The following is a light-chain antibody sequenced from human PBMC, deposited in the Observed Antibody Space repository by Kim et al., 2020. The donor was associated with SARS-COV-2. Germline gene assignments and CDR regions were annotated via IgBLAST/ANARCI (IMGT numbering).Light chain of an antibody. V-gene: IGKV1-8*01. CDR3: QQYYSYWT. CDR2: AAS. Sequence: TAYNGVRVTDAGRASQGISSYLACYQQKPGTAPKLLIYAASTLKSGVPSRFSGSGSGTDFTLTISCLQSEDFATYYCQQYYSYWTFGQGTKVDIK. CDR1: QGISSY. J-gene: IGKJ1*01.